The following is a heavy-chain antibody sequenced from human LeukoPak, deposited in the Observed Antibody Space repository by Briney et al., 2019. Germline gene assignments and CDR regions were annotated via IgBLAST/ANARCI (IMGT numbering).Heavy chain of an antibody. CDR1: GFTVSSNY. J-gene: IGHJ6*03. V-gene: IGHV3-53*01. Sequence: GGSLRLSCAASGFTVSSNYMSWVRQAPGKGLEWVSVIYSGGSTYYADSVKGRFTISRDNSKNTLYLQMNSLRAEDTDVYYCGRVGQTEYCSGGSCYPHYYYYYYMDVWGKGTTVTVSS. D-gene: IGHD2-15*01. CDR2: IYSGGST. CDR3: GRVGQTEYCSGGSCYPHYYYYYYMDV.